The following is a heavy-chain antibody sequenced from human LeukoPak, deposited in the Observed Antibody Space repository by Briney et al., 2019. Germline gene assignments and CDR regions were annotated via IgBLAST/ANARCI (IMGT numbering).Heavy chain of an antibody. J-gene: IGHJ4*02. CDR1: GFTFSSYN. CDR3: ARYSGTYRDS. Sequence: GSLRLSCSASGFTFSSYNMNWVCQAPGKGLEWVSSITSGSSYIFYADSVKGRFTISRDNAKNSLYLQMNSLRADDTAVYYCARYSGTYRDSWGQGTLVTVSS. V-gene: IGHV3-21*01. CDR2: ITSGSSYI. D-gene: IGHD1-26*01.